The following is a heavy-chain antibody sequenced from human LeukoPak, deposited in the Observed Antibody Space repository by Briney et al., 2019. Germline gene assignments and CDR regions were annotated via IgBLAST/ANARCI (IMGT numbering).Heavy chain of an antibody. CDR3: AKDGRTTVTID. J-gene: IGHJ4*02. CDR2: ISGSGGST. CDR1: GFTFRTYW. V-gene: IGHV3-23*01. Sequence: GGSLRLSCEASGFTFRTYWMHWVRQAPGKGLEWVSAISGSGGSTYYADSVKGRFTISRDNSKNTLYLQMNSLRAEDTAVYYCAKDGRTTVTIDWGQGTLVTVSS. D-gene: IGHD4-17*01.